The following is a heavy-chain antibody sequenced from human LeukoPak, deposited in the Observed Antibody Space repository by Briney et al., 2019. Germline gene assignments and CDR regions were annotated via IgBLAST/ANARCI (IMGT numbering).Heavy chain of an antibody. CDR2: IISIFGTA. D-gene: IGHD3-10*01. CDR1: GGTFSSYA. Sequence: SVKVCCKASGGTFSSYAISWVRQAPGQGLEWMGEIISIFGTANYAQKFQGRVTITADESTSTAYMELSSLRSEDTAVYYCTMVRGVKYGMDVWGQGTTVTVSS. CDR3: TMVRGVKYGMDV. J-gene: IGHJ6*02. V-gene: IGHV1-69*13.